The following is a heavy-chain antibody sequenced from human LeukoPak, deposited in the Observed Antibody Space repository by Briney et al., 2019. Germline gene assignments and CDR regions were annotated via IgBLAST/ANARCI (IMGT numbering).Heavy chain of an antibody. V-gene: IGHV4-30-2*02. CDR2: IYHSGST. CDR3: ARLLKNREHWSGYQYDSPGRWYFDL. D-gene: IGHD3-3*01. CDR1: GGSISSGGYS. Sequence: SETLSLTCAVSGGSISSGGYSWSWIRQPPGKGLEWIGYIYHSGSTNYNPSLKSRVTISVDTSKNQFSLKLSSVTAADTAVYYCARLLKNREHWSGYQYDSPGRWYFDLWGRGTLVTVSS. J-gene: IGHJ2*01.